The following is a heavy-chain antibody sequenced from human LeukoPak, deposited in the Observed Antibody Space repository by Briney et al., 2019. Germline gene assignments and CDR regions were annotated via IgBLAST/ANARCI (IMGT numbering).Heavy chain of an antibody. D-gene: IGHD3-10*01. J-gene: IGHJ4*02. Sequence: PGGSLRLSCAASGLTFTNYWMHWVRQVPGKGLVWVSRINVDGSSTKYADSVKGRFTISRDNAKNTLHLQMNSLRAEDTAVYYCARDLIYGSGGYWGQGTLVTVSS. CDR1: GLTFTNYW. CDR3: ARDLIYGSGGY. V-gene: IGHV3-74*03. CDR2: INVDGSST.